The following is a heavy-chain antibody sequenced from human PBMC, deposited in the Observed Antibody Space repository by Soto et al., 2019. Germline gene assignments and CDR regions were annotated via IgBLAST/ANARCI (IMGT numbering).Heavy chain of an antibody. CDR3: ARIEMASIK. V-gene: IGHV4-31*03. J-gene: IGHJ4*02. CDR1: GASIRSGGYY. Sequence: SETLSLTCSVSGASIRSGGYYWSWLRQSPGKGLEWIGHIYYTGSTFYSPSLKSRLTISLDTSKNQFSLDLRSVTAADAAMYYCARIEMASIKWGRGTLVTVSS. CDR2: IYYTGST.